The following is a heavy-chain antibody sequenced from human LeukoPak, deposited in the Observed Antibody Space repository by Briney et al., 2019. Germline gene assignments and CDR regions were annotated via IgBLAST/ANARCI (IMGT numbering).Heavy chain of an antibody. D-gene: IGHD6-13*01. CDR3: ARDPGSSYSSSWYDYYYMDV. V-gene: IGHV1-2*02. Sequence: ASVKVSCKTSGYVFINYYIHWVRQAPGQGLEWMGWINPNSGGTYYAQKFQGRVTMTRDTSISTAYMELSRLRSDDTAVYYCARDPGSSYSSSWYDYYYMDVWGKGTTVTISS. J-gene: IGHJ6*03. CDR2: INPNSGGT. CDR1: GYVFINYY.